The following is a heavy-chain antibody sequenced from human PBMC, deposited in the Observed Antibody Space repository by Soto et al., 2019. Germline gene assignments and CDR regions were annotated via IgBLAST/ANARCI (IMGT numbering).Heavy chain of an antibody. CDR2: IYPGDSDT. D-gene: IGHD3-3*01. Sequence: PGESLKISCKGSGYSFTNYWIGWVRQMPGKGLEWMGIIYPGDSDTRYSPSFQGQVTISADKPISPAYLQWSSLKASDTAMYYCARHRVDFWDHAKPPPNPGQYYYSVMDVWGQGTTVTVSS. CDR3: ARHRVDFWDHAKPPPNPGQYYYSVMDV. J-gene: IGHJ6*02. V-gene: IGHV5-51*01. CDR1: GYSFTNYW.